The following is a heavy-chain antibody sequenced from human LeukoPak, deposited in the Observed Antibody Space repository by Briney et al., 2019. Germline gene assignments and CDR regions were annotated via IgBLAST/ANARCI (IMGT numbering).Heavy chain of an antibody. V-gene: IGHV1-2*04. J-gene: IGHJ4*02. D-gene: IGHD1-26*01. CDR1: GYTFTGYY. CDR2: INPNSGGT. Sequence: ASVKVSCKASGYTFTGYYMHWVRQAPGQGLEWMGWINPNSGGTNYAQKFQGWVTMTRDTSISTAYMELSRLRSDDTAVYYCARDRYSGSYTPYYFDYWGQGTLVTVSS. CDR3: ARDRYSGSYTPYYFDY.